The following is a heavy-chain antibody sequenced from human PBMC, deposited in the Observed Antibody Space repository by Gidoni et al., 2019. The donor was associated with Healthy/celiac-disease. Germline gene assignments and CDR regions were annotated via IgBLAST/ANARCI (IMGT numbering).Heavy chain of an antibody. V-gene: IGHV3-48*03. CDR2: ISSSGSTI. CDR3: ARVLSGSFDY. J-gene: IGHJ4*02. D-gene: IGHD3-10*01. CDR1: GFPFSSYE. Sequence: EVQLVESGGGLVQPGGSLRLSCAASGFPFSSYEMNWVRQAPGKGLEWVSYISSSGSTIYYADSVKGRFTISRDNAKNSLYLQMNSLRAEDTAVYYCARVLSGSFDYWGQGTLVTVSS.